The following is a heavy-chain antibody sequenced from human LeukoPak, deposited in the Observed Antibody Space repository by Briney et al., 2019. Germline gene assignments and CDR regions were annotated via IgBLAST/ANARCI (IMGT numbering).Heavy chain of an antibody. D-gene: IGHD2-15*01. Sequence: ASVKVSCKASGYTFTGYYVHWVRQAPGQGLEWMGWINPYSGGTNYAQKFQGRVTMTRDTSISTAYIELSRLTSDDTAVYYCARPYCSGGSCHDYFDYWGQGTLVTVSS. CDR3: ARPYCSGGSCHDYFDY. CDR1: GYTFTGYY. CDR2: INPYSGGT. J-gene: IGHJ4*02. V-gene: IGHV1-2*02.